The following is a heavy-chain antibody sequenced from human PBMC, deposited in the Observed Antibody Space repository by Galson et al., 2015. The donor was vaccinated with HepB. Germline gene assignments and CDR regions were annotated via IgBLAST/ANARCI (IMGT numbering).Heavy chain of an antibody. V-gene: IGHV3-74*01. CDR2: INSDGSST. Sequence: SLRLSCAASGFTFSSYWMHWVRQAPGKGLVWVSRINSDGSSTSYADSVKGRFTISRDNAKNTLYLQMNSLRAEDTAVYYCAREWELLGEIDYWGQGTLVTVSS. CDR1: GFTFSSYW. CDR3: AREWELLGEIDY. D-gene: IGHD1-26*01. J-gene: IGHJ4*02.